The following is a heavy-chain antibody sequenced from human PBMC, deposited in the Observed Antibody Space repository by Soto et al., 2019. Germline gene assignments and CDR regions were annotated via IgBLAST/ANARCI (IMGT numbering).Heavy chain of an antibody. V-gene: IGHV1-69*01. CDR1: GGTFSSYA. CDR2: IIPIFGTA. J-gene: IGHJ4*02. CDR3: ARGGPPILFGELSPAPFDY. Sequence: QVQLVQSGAEVKKPGSSVKVSCKASGGTFSSYAISWVRQAPEQGLEWMGGIIPIFGTANYAQKFQGRVTITADESTSTAYMELSSLRSEDTAVYYCARGGPPILFGELSPAPFDYWGQGTLVTVSS. D-gene: IGHD3-10*01.